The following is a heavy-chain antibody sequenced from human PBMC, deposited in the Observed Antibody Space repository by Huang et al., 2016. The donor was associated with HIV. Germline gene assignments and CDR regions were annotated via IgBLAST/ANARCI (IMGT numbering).Heavy chain of an antibody. D-gene: IGHD2-2*01. CDR1: GGSVTSSNHY. J-gene: IGHJ3*02. V-gene: IGHV4-39*01. Sequence: QLHLQQSGPGLVRPSETLSLICTVSGGSVTSSNHYWGWIRQPPGKGLAWIGNFYYSGDAYYTPSLKNRGSISIDTSKSQFSLRLSSVIATDTAVYYCASGEYGKNAYDIWGQGTVVTVSA. CDR2: FYYSGDA. CDR3: ASGEYGKNAYDI.